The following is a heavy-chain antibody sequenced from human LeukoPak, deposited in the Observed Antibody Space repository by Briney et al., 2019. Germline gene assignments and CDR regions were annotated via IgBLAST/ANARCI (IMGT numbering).Heavy chain of an antibody. V-gene: IGHV3-13*01. CDR1: GSTFSSYD. CDR3: ARARLRFGELTHLDV. CDR2: IGTAGDT. J-gene: IGHJ6*04. D-gene: IGHD3-10*01. Sequence: WGSLTLSCAASGSTFSSYDMHWVRHATGKGLEWVSAIGTAGDTYSPGSVKGRFTISRETAKNSLYLQMNSLTAGDTAVYYCARARLRFGELTHLDVWGKGTTVTISS.